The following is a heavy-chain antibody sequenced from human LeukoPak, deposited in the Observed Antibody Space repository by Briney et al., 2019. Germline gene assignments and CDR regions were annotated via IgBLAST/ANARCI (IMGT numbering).Heavy chain of an antibody. D-gene: IGHD6-19*01. V-gene: IGHV3-30*18. CDR3: AKDQAGAVAAYYFDY. Sequence: PGGSLRLSCAASGFTFSSYGMHWVRQAPGKGLEWVAVISYDGSNKYYADSVKGRFTISRDNSKNTLYLQMNSLRAEDTAVYYCAKDQAGAVAAYYFDYWGQGTLVTVSS. CDR1: GFTFSSYG. CDR2: ISYDGSNK. J-gene: IGHJ4*02.